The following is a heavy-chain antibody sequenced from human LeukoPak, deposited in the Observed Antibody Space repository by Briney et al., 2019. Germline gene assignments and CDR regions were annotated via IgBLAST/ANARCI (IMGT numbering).Heavy chain of an antibody. CDR3: AGDSGGSGYYYNPLPFDY. J-gene: IGHJ4*02. D-gene: IGHD3-22*01. CDR2: INWNGGST. V-gene: IGHV3-20*04. Sequence: PGGSLRLSCAASGFTFDDYGMSWVRQAPGKGLEWVSGINWNGGSTGYADSVKGRFTISRDNAKNSLYLQMNSLRAEDTALYYCAGDSGGSGYYYNPLPFDYWGQGTLVTVSS. CDR1: GFTFDDYG.